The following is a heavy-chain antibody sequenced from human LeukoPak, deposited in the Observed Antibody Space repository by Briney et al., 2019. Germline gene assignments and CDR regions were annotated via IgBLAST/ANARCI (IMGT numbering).Heavy chain of an antibody. CDR3: AKDLGYSYGSFDY. Sequence: GRSLRLSCAASGFTFSSYGMHWVRQAPGKGLEWVAVISYDGSNKYYAGSVKGRFTISRDNSKNTLYLQMNSLRAEDTAVYYCAKDLGYSYGSFDYWGQGTLVTVSS. J-gene: IGHJ4*02. CDR1: GFTFSSYG. D-gene: IGHD5-18*01. CDR2: ISYDGSNK. V-gene: IGHV3-30*18.